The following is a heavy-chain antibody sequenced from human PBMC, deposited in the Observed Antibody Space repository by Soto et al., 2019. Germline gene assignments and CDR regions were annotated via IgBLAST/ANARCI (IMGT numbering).Heavy chain of an antibody. D-gene: IGHD5-18*01. Sequence: QVQLVQSGAEVKKAGASVKVSCKASGYTFTSYAMHWVRQAPGQRLEWMGWINAGNGNTKYSQKFQGRVTITRDTSASTAYMELSSLRSEDTAVYYCARVSRSSNTAMVTLGYWGQGTLVTVSS. J-gene: IGHJ4*02. CDR3: ARVSRSSNTAMVTLGY. CDR1: GYTFTSYA. CDR2: INAGNGNT. V-gene: IGHV1-3*01.